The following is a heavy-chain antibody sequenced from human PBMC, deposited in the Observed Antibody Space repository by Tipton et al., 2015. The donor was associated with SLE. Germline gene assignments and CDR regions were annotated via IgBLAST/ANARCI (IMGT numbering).Heavy chain of an antibody. CDR1: GYTFTSYH. CDR3: ARAVDSYDY. J-gene: IGHJ4*02. V-gene: IGHV1-46*01. Sequence: QLVQSGAEVKKPGASVKVSCKASGYTFTSYHMDWVRQAPGQGLEWMGRIDPSGGSTNYAQKFQGRVTMTRDTSTRTVYMDLSSLRSEDTAVYYCARAVDSYDYWGQGTLVTVSS. CDR2: IDPSGGST. D-gene: IGHD2-21*01.